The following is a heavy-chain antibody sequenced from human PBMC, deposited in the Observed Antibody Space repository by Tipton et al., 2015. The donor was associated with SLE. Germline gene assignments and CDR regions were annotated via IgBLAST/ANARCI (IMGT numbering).Heavy chain of an antibody. CDR3: AKDALTTSKVAWYFDL. V-gene: IGHV3-30*02. Sequence: GSLRLSCAASGFTFSDYGMHWVRQAPGKGLEWVAMIQYDGTNKYGDSVKGRCTISRDNSKNTLYLQMSSLRAEDTAVYYCAKDALTTSKVAWYFDLWGRGTLVTVPS. CDR2: IQYDGTNK. CDR1: GFTFSDYG. D-gene: IGHD4-17*01. J-gene: IGHJ2*01.